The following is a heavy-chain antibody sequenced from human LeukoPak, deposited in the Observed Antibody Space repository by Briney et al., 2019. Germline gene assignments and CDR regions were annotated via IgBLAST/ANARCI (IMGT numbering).Heavy chain of an antibody. V-gene: IGHV1-46*01. CDR2: INPSGGST. J-gene: IGHJ4*02. D-gene: IGHD1-26*01. CDR1: GGTFSSYA. Sequence: ASVKVSCKASGGTFSSYAISWVRQAPGQGLEWMGIINPSGGSTSYAQKFQGRVTMTRDTSTSTVYMELSSLRSEDTAVYYCARWSGSYSDYWGQGTLVTVSS. CDR3: ARWSGSYSDY.